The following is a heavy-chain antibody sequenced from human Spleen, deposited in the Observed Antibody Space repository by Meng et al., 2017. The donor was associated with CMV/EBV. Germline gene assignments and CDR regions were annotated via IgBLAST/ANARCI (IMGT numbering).Heavy chain of an antibody. D-gene: IGHD4-23*01. J-gene: IGHJ2*01. CDR2: INPSGGGT. CDR3: ARAHRGNSNWFFDF. V-gene: IGHV1-46*01. CDR1: GYSFTDSY. Sequence: SGYSFTDSYIHWLRQAPGQGLEWMGMINPSGGGTRYAPKFQGSFTMTRDTSTRTVYMDLSSLTSADTAVYYCARAHRGNSNWFFDFWGRGTLVTVSS.